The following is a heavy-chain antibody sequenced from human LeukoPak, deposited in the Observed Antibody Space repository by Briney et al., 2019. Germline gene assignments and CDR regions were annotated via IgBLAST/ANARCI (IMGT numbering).Heavy chain of an antibody. Sequence: GGSLRLSCAASGFTFSRYWMSWVRQAPGKGLEWVASINQDGSQKYYVGSVKGRFTISRDNAKDSLYLQMNSLRAEDTAVYYCASGGKYCTGGACYGDWGQGTLVTVSS. CDR1: GFTFSRYW. CDR3: ASGGKYCTGGACYGD. V-gene: IGHV3-7*03. J-gene: IGHJ4*02. CDR2: INQDGSQK. D-gene: IGHD2-8*02.